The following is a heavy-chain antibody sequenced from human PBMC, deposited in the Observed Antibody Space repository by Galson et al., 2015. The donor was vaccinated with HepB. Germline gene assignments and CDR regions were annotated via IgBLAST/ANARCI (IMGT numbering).Heavy chain of an antibody. CDR2: ISYDGSNK. CDR1: GFTFSSYG. J-gene: IGHJ5*02. CDR3: AKGQESLDWWFDP. V-gene: IGHV3-30*18. Sequence: SLRLSCAASGFTFSSYGMHWVRQAPGKGLEWVAVISYDGSNKYYADSVKGRFTISRDNSKNTLYLQVNSLRAEDTAVYYCAKGQESLDWWFDPWGQGTLVTVSS. D-gene: IGHD3-9*01.